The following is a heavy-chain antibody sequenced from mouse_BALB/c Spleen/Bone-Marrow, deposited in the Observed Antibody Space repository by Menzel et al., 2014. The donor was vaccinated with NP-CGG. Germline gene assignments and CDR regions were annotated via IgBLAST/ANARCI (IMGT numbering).Heavy chain of an antibody. V-gene: IGHV1-14*01. J-gene: IGHJ1*01. D-gene: IGHD2-14*01. CDR2: INPYNDGT. CDR3: AGYDWYFDV. Sequence: VQLKQSGPELVKPGASVKMSCKASGYTFTSYVMHWVKQKPGQGLEWIGYINPYNDGTKYNERFKGKATLTSGKSSSTAYMELSSLTSEDSAVYYCAGYDWYFDVWGAGTMVTVSS. CDR1: GYTFTSYV.